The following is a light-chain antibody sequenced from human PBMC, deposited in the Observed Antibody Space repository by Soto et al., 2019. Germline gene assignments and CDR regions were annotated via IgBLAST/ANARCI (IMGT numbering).Light chain of an antibody. CDR1: QSVSSN. CDR3: QQYNNWPRT. V-gene: IGKV3-15*01. J-gene: IGKJ1*01. CDR2: GAS. Sequence: EIVMTQSPATLSVSPGERATLSCRASQSVSSNLAWYQQKPGQAPRLLIYGASTRATGIPARFSGSGSGTEFTLTISSLQSEDFAVYYGQQYNNWPRTFCQGTKVEIK.